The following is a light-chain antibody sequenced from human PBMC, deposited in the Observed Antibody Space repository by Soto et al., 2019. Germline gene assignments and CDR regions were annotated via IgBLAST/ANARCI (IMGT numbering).Light chain of an antibody. CDR3: QRSFTTPLT. J-gene: IGKJ4*01. CDR2: AAS. V-gene: IGKV1-39*01. CDR1: QSISSY. Sequence: DIQMTQSPSSLSASVVDRVTITWRASQSISSYLNWYQQKPGKAPKLLIYAASSLQSGVPSRFSGSGSGTDFTLTISSLQPEDFATYYCQRSFTTPLTFGGGTKVEIK.